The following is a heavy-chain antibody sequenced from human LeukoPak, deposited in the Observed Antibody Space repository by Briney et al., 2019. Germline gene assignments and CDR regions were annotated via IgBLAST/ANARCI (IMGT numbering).Heavy chain of an antibody. J-gene: IGHJ4*02. CDR1: GFTFSSYA. Sequence: GGSLRLSCAASGFTFSSYAMHWVRQAPGKGLEWVAVISYDGSNKYYADSVKGRFTISRDNSKNTLYLQMNSLRAEDTAVYYCARDLIQFAHYYDSSGSISLGYWGQGTLVTVSS. D-gene: IGHD3-22*01. V-gene: IGHV3-30*04. CDR3: ARDLIQFAHYYDSSGSISLGY. CDR2: ISYDGSNK.